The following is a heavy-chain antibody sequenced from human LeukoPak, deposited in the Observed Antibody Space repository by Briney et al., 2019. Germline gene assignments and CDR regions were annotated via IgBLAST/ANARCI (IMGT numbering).Heavy chain of an antibody. V-gene: IGHV3-23*01. CDR3: ANYKWELLLGYFDY. D-gene: IGHD1-26*01. J-gene: IGHJ4*02. CDR1: GFTFSSYA. CDR2: ISGSGGST. Sequence: GGSLRLSCAASGFTFSSYAMSWVRQAPGKGLEWVSAISGSGGSTYYADYVKGRFTITRDNSKNTLYLQMNSLRAEDTAVYYCANYKWELLLGYFDYWGQGTLVTVSS.